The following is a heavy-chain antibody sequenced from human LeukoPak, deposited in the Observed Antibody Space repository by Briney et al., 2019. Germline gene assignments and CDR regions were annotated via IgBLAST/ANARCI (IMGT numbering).Heavy chain of an antibody. CDR2: INHSGST. J-gene: IGHJ6*03. CDR3: ARSPTTGPYYYYYYMDV. CDR1: GGSFSGYS. D-gene: IGHD1-26*01. V-gene: IGHV4-34*01. Sequence: SETLSLTCAVYGGSFSGYSWSWIRRPPGKGLEWIGEINHSGSTNYNPSLESRVTISVDTSKNQFSLKLSSVTAADTAVYYCARSPTTGPYYYYYYMDVWGKGTTVTVSS.